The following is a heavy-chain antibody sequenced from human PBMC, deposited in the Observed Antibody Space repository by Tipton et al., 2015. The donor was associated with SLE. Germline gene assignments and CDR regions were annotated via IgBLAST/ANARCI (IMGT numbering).Heavy chain of an antibody. CDR2: INPSDGST. Sequence: QLVQSGAEVKKPGASVKVSCKASGYTVTRYYMHWVRQAPGQGLEWMGIINPSDGSTTYARRFQGRVTMTRDTSTNTVYMELSSLRSEDTAVYYCARDRADPRIEMVQGLVFDPCGQRTLVIVSS. CDR1: GYTVTRYY. D-gene: IGHD3/OR15-3a*01. CDR3: ARDRADPRIEMVQGLVFDP. J-gene: IGHJ5*02. V-gene: IGHV1-46*01.